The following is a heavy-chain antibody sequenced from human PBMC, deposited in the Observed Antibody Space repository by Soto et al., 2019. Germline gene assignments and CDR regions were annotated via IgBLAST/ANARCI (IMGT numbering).Heavy chain of an antibody. CDR2: IKQDGSEK. CDR3: ARQLLWFGELSPVDV. D-gene: IGHD3-10*01. V-gene: IGHV3-7*01. CDR1: GFTFSSYW. Sequence: GGSLRLSCAASGFTFSSYWMSWVRQAPGKGLEWVANIKQDGSEKYYVDSVKGRFTISRDNAKNSLYLQMSSLRAEDTAVYYCARQLLWFGELSPVDVWGQGTTVTVSS. J-gene: IGHJ6*02.